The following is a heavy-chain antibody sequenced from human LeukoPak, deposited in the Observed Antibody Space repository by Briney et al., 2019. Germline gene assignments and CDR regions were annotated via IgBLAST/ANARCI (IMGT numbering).Heavy chain of an antibody. D-gene: IGHD6-13*01. CDR3: ARGSRIVAAGTGIDY. V-gene: IGHV1-2*02. Sequence: ASVKVSCKASGYTLTGYYMHCMRQAPGQGLEWMGWINPDSGGTNYAQKFQGRVTMTRDTSISTAYMELSRLTSDDTAVYYCARGSRIVAAGTGIDYWGQGTLVTVSS. CDR1: GYTLTGYY. J-gene: IGHJ4*02. CDR2: INPDSGGT.